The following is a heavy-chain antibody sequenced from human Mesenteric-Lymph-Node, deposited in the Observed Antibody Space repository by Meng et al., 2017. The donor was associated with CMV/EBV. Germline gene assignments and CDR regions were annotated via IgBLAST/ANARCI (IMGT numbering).Heavy chain of an antibody. V-gene: IGHV4-31*03. D-gene: IGHD3-10*01. CDR3: VRERGGNYGLDD. CDR1: GGSVNSAGYC. J-gene: IGHJ4*02. Sequence: SETLSLTCTVSGGSVNSAGYCWSWIRQHPEKGLEWIGYIYYNGNTYYNPSLKSRLTISLDTPKNQFSLKLSSVTAADTAVYYCVRERGGNYGLDDWGQGTLVTVSS. CDR2: IYYNGNT.